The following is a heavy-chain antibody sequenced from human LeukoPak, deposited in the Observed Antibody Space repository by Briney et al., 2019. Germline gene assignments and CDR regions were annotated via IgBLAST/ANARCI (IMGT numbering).Heavy chain of an antibody. CDR3: ARNPACRGGSCYYYYGMDV. Sequence: GGSLRLSCAASGFSFSSYEMNWVRQAPGKGLEWVSYISSSSATIYYADSVKGRFTISRDNAKNSLYLQMNSLRAEDTALYYCARNPACRGGSCYYYYGMDVWGQGTTVTVSS. V-gene: IGHV3-48*03. CDR2: ISSSSATI. D-gene: IGHD2-15*01. J-gene: IGHJ6*02. CDR1: GFSFSSYE.